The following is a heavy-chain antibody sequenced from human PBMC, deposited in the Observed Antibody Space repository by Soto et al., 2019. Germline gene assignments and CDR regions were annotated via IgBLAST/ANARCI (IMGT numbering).Heavy chain of an antibody. V-gene: IGHV3-33*01. D-gene: IGHD2-21*02. CDR1: GFTFRSYA. J-gene: IGHJ4*02. Sequence: QVQLVESGGGVVQPGESLRLACAASGFTFRSYAMHWVRQTPRKGLEWVAIMWYDGSNQYYADSVKGRFTISRDNSNRTLYLEMNRPRVEDTAGYYCARGRNDGGNSPYFDYWGQGVRVTVSS. CDR3: ARGRNDGGNSPYFDY. CDR2: MWYDGSNQ.